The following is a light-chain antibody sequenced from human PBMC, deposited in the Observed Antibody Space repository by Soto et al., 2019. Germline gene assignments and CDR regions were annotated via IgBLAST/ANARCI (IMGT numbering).Light chain of an antibody. V-gene: IGKV3-11*01. J-gene: IGKJ3*01. CDR3: QQRSNWPPFT. CDR2: DAS. Sequence: EIVLTQSPATLSLSPGERANLSCRASQNVSSYLAWYQQKPGQAPRLLIYDASNRATGIPARFSGSGSGTDFTLTISSLEPEDFAVYYCQQRSNWPPFTFGPGTKVDIK. CDR1: QNVSSY.